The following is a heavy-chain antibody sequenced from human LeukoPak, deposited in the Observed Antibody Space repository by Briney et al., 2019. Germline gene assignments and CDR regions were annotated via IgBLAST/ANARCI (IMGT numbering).Heavy chain of an antibody. Sequence: GGSLRLSCAASGFTFSSYAMSWVRQAPGKRLEWVSAISGSGGSTYYADSVKGRFTISRHNSKNTLYLQMNSLRAEDTAVYYCARDRAAAFDIWGQGTMVTVSS. V-gene: IGHV3-23*01. CDR2: ISGSGGST. CDR3: ARDRAAAFDI. J-gene: IGHJ3*02. CDR1: GFTFSSYA. D-gene: IGHD6-13*01.